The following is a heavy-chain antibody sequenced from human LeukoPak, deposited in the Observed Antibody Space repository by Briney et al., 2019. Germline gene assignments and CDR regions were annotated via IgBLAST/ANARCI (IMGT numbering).Heavy chain of an antibody. J-gene: IGHJ5*02. V-gene: IGHV1-8*01. CDR3: ARGSPMTKIPSRGFAP. CDR1: GYTFTSYD. Sequence: GASVKVSCKASGYTFTSYDINWVRQATGQGLEWMGWMNPNSGNTGYAQKFQGRVTMTRNTSISTAYMELSSLRSEDTAVYYCARGSPMTKIPSRGFAPGAQEPLATVPS. D-gene: IGHD3-22*01. CDR2: MNPNSGNT.